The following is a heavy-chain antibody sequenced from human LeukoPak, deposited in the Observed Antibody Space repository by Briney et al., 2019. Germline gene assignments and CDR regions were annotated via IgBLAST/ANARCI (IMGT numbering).Heavy chain of an antibody. D-gene: IGHD3-10*01. CDR3: ATSRFYYYPYY. Sequence: GGSLRLSCAASGFTFSTYGMHWVRQAPGKGLEWVSAISGSGGSTYYADSVKGRFTISRDNSKNTLYLQMNSLRAEDTAVYYCATSRFYYYPYYWGQGTLVTVSS. J-gene: IGHJ4*02. V-gene: IGHV3-23*01. CDR2: ISGSGGST. CDR1: GFTFSTYG.